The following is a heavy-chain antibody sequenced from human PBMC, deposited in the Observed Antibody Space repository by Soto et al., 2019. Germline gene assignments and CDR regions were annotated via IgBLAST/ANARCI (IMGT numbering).Heavy chain of an antibody. J-gene: IGHJ4*02. CDR2: ISGSGGST. CDR3: AKADRRTIFGAHNFDY. CDR1: GGSFSGYY. V-gene: IGHV3-23*01. Sequence: ETLSLTCAVYGGSFSGYYWSWVRQAPGKGLEWVSAISGSGGSTYYADSVKGRFTISRDNSKNTLYLQMNSLRAEDTAVYYCAKADRRTIFGAHNFDYWGQGTLVTVSS. D-gene: IGHD3-3*01.